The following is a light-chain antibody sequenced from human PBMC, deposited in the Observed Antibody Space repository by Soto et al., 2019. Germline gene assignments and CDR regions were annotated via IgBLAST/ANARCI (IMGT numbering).Light chain of an antibody. CDR2: SSN. J-gene: IGLJ1*01. CDR3: AAWDDGLSAYV. CDR1: SSNIGRNT. Sequence: QSVLTQPPSASGTPGQRVTISCSGSSSNIGRNTVNWYHQLPGTAPKLLIHSSNQRPSGVPDRFSGSKSGTSASLAISGLQSEDEGAYYCAAWDDGLSAYVFGSGTKLTVL. V-gene: IGLV1-44*01.